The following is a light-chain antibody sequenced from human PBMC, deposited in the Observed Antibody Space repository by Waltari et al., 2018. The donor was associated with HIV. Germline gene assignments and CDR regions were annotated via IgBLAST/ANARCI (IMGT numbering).Light chain of an antibody. V-gene: IGLV1-44*01. CDR2: DDN. CDR1: RSNIGSNS. Sequence: QSVLTQPPSASGTLGQRLTISCSGRRSNIGSNSVNWYQQLPGTAPKLLISDDNRRPSGVPDRFSGSKSGTSASLAISGLQSEDEADYYCAAWDDNVNGLFGGGTKLTVL. J-gene: IGLJ2*01. CDR3: AAWDDNVNGL.